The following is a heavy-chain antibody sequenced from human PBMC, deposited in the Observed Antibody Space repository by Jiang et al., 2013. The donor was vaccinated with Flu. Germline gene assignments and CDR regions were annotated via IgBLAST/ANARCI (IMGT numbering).Heavy chain of an antibody. V-gene: IGHV6-1*01. CDR3: VRGPPAYHYYGMDV. Sequence: SSNSVAWHWIRQSPSRGLEWLTRTYYRSKWYNDYAVSVKSRMTINPDTSKNQLSLQLNSVTPEDTAVYYCVRGPPAYHYYGMDVWGQGTTVTVSS. CDR1: SSNSVA. J-gene: IGHJ6*02. CDR2: TYYRSKWYN.